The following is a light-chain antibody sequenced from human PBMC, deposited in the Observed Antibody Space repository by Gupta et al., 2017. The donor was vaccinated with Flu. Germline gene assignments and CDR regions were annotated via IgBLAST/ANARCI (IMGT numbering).Light chain of an antibody. CDR2: KDN. Sequence: EVSQPPSVSVSPGHTATVTCSGDNLGDKFVCWYQQRPGQSPVLLIDKDNKRPAVTPERFSGSNSRSTATLTISMTQAMDEDDYYWQAGDSNTAVFGPGTKVTVL. CDR3: QAGDSNTAV. J-gene: IGLJ1*01. CDR1: NLGDKF. V-gene: IGLV3-1*01.